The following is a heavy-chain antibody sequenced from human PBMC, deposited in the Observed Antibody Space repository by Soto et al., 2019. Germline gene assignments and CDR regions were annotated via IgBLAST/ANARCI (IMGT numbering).Heavy chain of an antibody. CDR3: ARQAYCGGDCYSGAFDI. Sequence: GESLKISCKGSGYSFTSYWIGWVRQMPGKGLEWMGITYPGDSDTRYSPSFQGQVTISADKSISTAYLQWSSLKASDTAMYYCARQAYCGGDCYSGAFDIWGQGTMVTVSS. D-gene: IGHD2-21*02. V-gene: IGHV5-51*01. CDR2: TYPGDSDT. CDR1: GYSFTSYW. J-gene: IGHJ3*02.